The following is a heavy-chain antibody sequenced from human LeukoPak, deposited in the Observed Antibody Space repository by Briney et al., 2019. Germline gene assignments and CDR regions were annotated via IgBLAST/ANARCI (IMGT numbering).Heavy chain of an antibody. CDR3: ARDSGSGNNDY. CDR2: ISAGNSNT. D-gene: IGHD1-26*01. CDR1: GYTFTSYA. Sequence: GASVTVSCKASGYTFTSYAIHWVRQAPGQRLEWMGWISAGNSNTKYSQNFQGRVTFISNTSATTAFMELSSLRSEDAAVYYCARDSGSGNNDYWGQGTLVTVSS. V-gene: IGHV1-3*01. J-gene: IGHJ4*02.